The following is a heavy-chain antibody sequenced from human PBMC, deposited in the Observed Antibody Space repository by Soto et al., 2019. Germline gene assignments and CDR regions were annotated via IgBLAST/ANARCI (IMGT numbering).Heavy chain of an antibody. Sequence: GSLRLSCAASGFMFSAYTMNWVRQAPGKGLEWLSSISDDSSYIDYADSLRGRFTVSRDNARNSLYLQIDSLGVEDTAAYYCATPYYFNHWGPGTLVTVSS. CDR1: GFMFSAYT. CDR3: ATPYYFNH. CDR2: ISDDSSYI. D-gene: IGHD3-16*01. V-gene: IGHV3-21*06. J-gene: IGHJ1*01.